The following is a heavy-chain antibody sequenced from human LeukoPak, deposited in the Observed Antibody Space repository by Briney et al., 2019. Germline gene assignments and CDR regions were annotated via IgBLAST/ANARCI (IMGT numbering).Heavy chain of an antibody. CDR1: GYTFTSYY. J-gene: IGHJ5*02. CDR2: INPSGGST. V-gene: IGHV1-46*01. D-gene: IGHD2-15*01. Sequence: GASVKVSCKASGYTFTSYYMHWVRQAPGQGLEWMGIINPSGGSTSYAQKFQGRVTMTRDTSTSTVYMELSSLRSEDTAVYYCAREYCSGGSCYRFDPWGQGTLVTVSS. CDR3: AREYCSGGSCYRFDP.